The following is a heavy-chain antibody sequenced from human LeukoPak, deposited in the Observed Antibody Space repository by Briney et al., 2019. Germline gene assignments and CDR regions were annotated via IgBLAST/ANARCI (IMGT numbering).Heavy chain of an antibody. V-gene: IGHV3-43*02. D-gene: IGHD3-10*01. CDR2: IRGDGATT. J-gene: IGHJ3*02. Sequence: GGSLRLSCAASGFTFDEFAMHWVRHAAGEGLEWVSLIRGDGATTYYADSVKGRFTISRDNKKNVLYLQMNNLETEDTALFYCAKDLSSVFDALNIWGQGTLVTVSS. CDR1: GFTFDEFA. CDR3: AKDLSSVFDALNI.